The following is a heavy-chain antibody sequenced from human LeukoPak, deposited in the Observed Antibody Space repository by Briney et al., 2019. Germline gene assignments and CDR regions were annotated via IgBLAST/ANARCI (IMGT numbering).Heavy chain of an antibody. V-gene: IGHV3-48*01. CDR3: ARDGLAIVGWDYFDY. CDR1: GFTFSNYN. J-gene: IGHJ4*02. D-gene: IGHD3-22*01. Sequence: PGGSLRLSCAASGFTFSNYNMNWVRQAPGKGLEWVSYISSSSSFIYYADSVKGRFTISRDNAKNSLYLLMNSLRAEDTAVYYCARDGLAIVGWDYFDYWGQGTLVTVSP. CDR2: ISSSSSFI.